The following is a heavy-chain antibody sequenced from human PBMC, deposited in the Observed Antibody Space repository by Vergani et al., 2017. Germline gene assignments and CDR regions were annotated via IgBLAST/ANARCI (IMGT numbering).Heavy chain of an antibody. CDR1: GFTFSSYA. CDR3: ARVQGDFVVVPAVRGYMDV. J-gene: IGHJ6*03. V-gene: IGHV3-30-3*01. D-gene: IGHD2-2*01. CDR2: ISYDGSNK. Sequence: QVQLVESGGGVVQPGRSLRLSCAASGFTFSSYAMHWVRQAPGKGLEWVAVISYDGSNKYYADAVKGRFTISRDNSKNALYLQMNSLRAEDTAVYYCARVQGDFVVVPAVRGYMDVWGKXP.